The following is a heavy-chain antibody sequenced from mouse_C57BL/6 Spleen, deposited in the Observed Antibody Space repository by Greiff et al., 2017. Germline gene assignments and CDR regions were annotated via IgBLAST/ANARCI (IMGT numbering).Heavy chain of an antibody. V-gene: IGHV1-55*01. CDR3: AWTAQASAWFAY. D-gene: IGHD3-2*02. Sequence: QVQLQQSGAELVKPGASVKMSCKASGYTFTSYWITWVKQRPGQGLEWIGDIYPGSGSTNYNEKFKSKATLTVDTSSSTAYMQLSSLTSEDSAVYYCAWTAQASAWFAYWGQGTLVTVSA. J-gene: IGHJ3*01. CDR2: IYPGSGST. CDR1: GYTFTSYW.